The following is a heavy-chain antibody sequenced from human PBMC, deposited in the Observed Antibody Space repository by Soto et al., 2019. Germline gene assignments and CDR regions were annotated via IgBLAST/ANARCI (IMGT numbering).Heavy chain of an antibody. CDR2: ISPYNGNT. Sequence: QVQLVQSGVEVQKPGASVKVSCKASGYTFSSYVINWLRQAPGQGLEWMGWISPYNGNTNYGQNIQGRVTMTTDTSTSIVDMELRRLRSDDTAVYYCAREGGVWGSFRYFDYWGQGTLVTVSP. V-gene: IGHV1-18*04. D-gene: IGHD3-16*02. CDR1: GYTFSSYV. CDR3: AREGGVWGSFRYFDY. J-gene: IGHJ4*02.